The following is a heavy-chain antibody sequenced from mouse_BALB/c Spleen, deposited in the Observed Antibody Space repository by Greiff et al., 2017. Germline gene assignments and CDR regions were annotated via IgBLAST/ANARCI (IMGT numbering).Heavy chain of an antibody. Sequence: EVQVVESGGGLVKLGGSRKLSCAASGFTFSSYTMSWVRQTPEKRLEWVATISSGGSYTYYPDSVKGRFTISRDNAKNTLYLQMSSLKSEDTAMYYCTRDGGYDGAYAMDYWGQGTSVTVSS. CDR2: ISSGGSYT. CDR3: TRDGGYDGAYAMDY. V-gene: IGHV5-6-4*01. CDR1: GFTFSSYT. J-gene: IGHJ4*01. D-gene: IGHD2-14*01.